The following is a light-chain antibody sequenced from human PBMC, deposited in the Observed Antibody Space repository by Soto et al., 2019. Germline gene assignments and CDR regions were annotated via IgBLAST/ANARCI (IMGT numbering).Light chain of an antibody. Sequence: DIQMTQSAPSLSASVGDRVTITCRASQSISSYLNWYQQKPGKAPKLLIYAASSLQSGVPSRFSGSGSGTDFTLTISSLQPEDFETYYCQQSYSTPLTFGGGTKVDIK. J-gene: IGKJ4*01. CDR2: AAS. CDR3: QQSYSTPLT. CDR1: QSISSY. V-gene: IGKV1-39*01.